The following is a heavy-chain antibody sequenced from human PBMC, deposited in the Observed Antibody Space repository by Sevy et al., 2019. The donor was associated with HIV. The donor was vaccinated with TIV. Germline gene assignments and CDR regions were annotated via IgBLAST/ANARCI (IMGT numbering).Heavy chain of an antibody. J-gene: IGHJ6*02. V-gene: IGHV4-4*07. Sequence: SETLSLTCTVSGGSISSYYWSWFRQPAGKGLEWIGRIYTSGSTNYNPSLKSRVTMSVDTSKNQFSLKLSSVTAADTAVYYCARDSGSYDSSGLDYYGMDVWGQGTTVTVSS. CDR3: ARDSGSYDSSGLDYYGMDV. CDR2: IYTSGST. CDR1: GGSISSYY. D-gene: IGHD3-22*01.